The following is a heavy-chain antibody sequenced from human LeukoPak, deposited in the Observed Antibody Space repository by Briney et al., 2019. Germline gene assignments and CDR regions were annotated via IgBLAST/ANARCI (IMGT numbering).Heavy chain of an antibody. Sequence: PSETLSLTCSVSGGSVSSSFWSWIRQPPGKGLEWIGHIYYSGSTNNNPSLKSRVTISVDTSKNHFSLKVTSVTAADTAVYYCARVGPTDDYGDSHDAFDIWGQGTLVAVSS. CDR3: ARVGPTDDYGDSHDAFDI. CDR2: IYYSGST. CDR1: GGSVSSSF. V-gene: IGHV4-59*02. D-gene: IGHD4-17*01. J-gene: IGHJ3*02.